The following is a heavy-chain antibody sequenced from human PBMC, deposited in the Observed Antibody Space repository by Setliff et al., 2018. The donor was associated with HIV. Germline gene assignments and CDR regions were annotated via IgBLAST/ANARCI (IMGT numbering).Heavy chain of an antibody. V-gene: IGHV4-59*01. CDR1: GDSITTNY. D-gene: IGHD2-15*01. J-gene: IGHJ3*01. Sequence: KASETLSLTCTGSGDSITTNYWSWIRQSPGKGLEWIGSIYYGGSTNYNPSLKSRVTISLDTSRNQVFLSLTSVTAADTAVYYCARSIKAALRAGAFDVWGQGTMVTVSS. CDR3: ARSIKAALRAGAFDV. CDR2: IYYGGST.